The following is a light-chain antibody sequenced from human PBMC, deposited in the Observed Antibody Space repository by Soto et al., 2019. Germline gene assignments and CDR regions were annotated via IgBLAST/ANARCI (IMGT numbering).Light chain of an antibody. CDR3: QHYNIYSEA. Sequence: IQMTQSDFTMSGSVGDRATNTCLASHPSSSWLAWYRQRPGRAPVLLVYKASTLKSGVPSRFSGSGSGTEFALTISSLQPDDFATYYCQHYNIYSEAFGQGTKVDIK. V-gene: IGKV1-5*03. CDR1: HPSSSW. J-gene: IGKJ1*01. CDR2: KAS.